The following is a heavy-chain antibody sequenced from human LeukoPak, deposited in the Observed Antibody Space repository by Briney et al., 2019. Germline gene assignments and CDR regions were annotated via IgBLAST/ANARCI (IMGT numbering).Heavy chain of an antibody. CDR1: EFTVSGNY. CDR3: ARLAGSGWLDY. CDR2: IYGGVNT. Sequence: GGSLRLSCAASEFTVSGNYMSWVRQAPGQVLEWVSVIYGGVNTFYADSVQGRFTISRDNSKNTLYLQMNSLRAEDTAVYYCARLAGSGWLDYWGQGTLVTVSS. J-gene: IGHJ4*02. D-gene: IGHD6-19*01. V-gene: IGHV3-53*01.